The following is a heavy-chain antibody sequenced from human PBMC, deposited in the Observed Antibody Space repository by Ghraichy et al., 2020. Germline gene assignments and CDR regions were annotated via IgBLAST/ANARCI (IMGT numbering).Heavy chain of an antibody. J-gene: IGHJ4*02. CDR2: FYYSGST. CDR3: ARRGGIATRNRAIDY. Sequence: ESLNISCTVSGDSISSTIYYWGWIRQPPGKGLEWIGSFYYSGSTSYNPSLQRRVTISVNTSKNQFSLKVNSVTAMDTAVYYCARRGGIATRNRAIDYWGQGLLVTVSS. V-gene: IGHV4-39*01. D-gene: IGHD6-13*01. CDR1: GDSISSTIYY.